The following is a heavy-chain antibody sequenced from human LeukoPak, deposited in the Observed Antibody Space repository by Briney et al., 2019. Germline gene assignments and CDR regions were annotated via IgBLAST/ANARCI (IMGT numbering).Heavy chain of an antibody. V-gene: IGHV4-59*01. CDR1: GGSISSYY. J-gene: IGHJ5*02. Sequence: PSETLSLTCTVSGGSISSYYWSWIRQPPGKGLEWIGYIYYSGSTNYNPSLKSRVTISVDTSKNQFSLKLSSVTAADTAVYYCARHGYYYGSGSSSGGSHWFDPWGQGTLVTVSS. D-gene: IGHD3-10*01. CDR3: ARHGYYYGSGSSSGGSHWFDP. CDR2: IYYSGST.